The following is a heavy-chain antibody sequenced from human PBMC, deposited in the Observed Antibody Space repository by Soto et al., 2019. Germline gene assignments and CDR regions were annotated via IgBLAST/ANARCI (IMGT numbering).Heavy chain of an antibody. CDR1: GGTFSSYA. CDR3: ARDRGGIVVVPAASRDPYNWFDP. V-gene: IGHV1-69*13. CDR2: VIPIFGTA. D-gene: IGHD2-2*01. Sequence: ASVKVSCKPSGGTFSSYAISWVRQAPGQGLEWMGGVIPIFGTANYAQKFQGRVTITADESTSTAYMELSSLRSEDTAVYYCARDRGGIVVVPAASRDPYNWFDPWGQGTLVTVSS. J-gene: IGHJ5*02.